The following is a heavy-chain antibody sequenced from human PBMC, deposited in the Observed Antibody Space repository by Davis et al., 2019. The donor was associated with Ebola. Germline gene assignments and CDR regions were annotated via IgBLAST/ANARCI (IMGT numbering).Heavy chain of an antibody. J-gene: IGHJ4*02. D-gene: IGHD1-1*01. Sequence: ASVEVSCKASGYSFTSYGISWVRQAPGQGLEWMGWISAYSVNTNCAQKFQGRVTMTTDTSTSTAYMEVGSLRSDDTAVYYCARAQFPTTSDHWGQGTLVTVSS. V-gene: IGHV1-18*01. CDR1: GYSFTSYG. CDR3: ARAQFPTTSDH. CDR2: ISAYSVNT.